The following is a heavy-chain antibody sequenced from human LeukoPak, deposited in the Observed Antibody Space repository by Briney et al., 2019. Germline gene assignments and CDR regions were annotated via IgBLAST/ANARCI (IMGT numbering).Heavy chain of an antibody. V-gene: IGHV4-39*07. CDR1: GGSISSSSYY. CDR2: IYYSGST. Sequence: PSETLSLTCTVSGGSISSSSYYWGWIRQPPGKGLEWIGSIYYSGSTYYNPSLKSRVTISVDTSKNQFSLKLSSVTAADTAVYYCARGTVVLTGYYRGDNWFDPWGQGTLVTVSS. J-gene: IGHJ5*02. CDR3: ARGTVVLTGYYRGDNWFDP. D-gene: IGHD3-9*01.